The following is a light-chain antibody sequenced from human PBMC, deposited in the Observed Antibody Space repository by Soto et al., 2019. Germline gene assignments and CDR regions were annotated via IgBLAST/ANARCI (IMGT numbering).Light chain of an antibody. CDR3: AAWDASLSGYV. CDR2: SNN. J-gene: IGLJ1*01. Sequence: QSVLTQPPSASGTPGQRVTISCSGSSSNIGGNAVNWYQQLPGTTPKLLIYSNNQRPSGVPDRFSGSTSGTSASLAISGLQSEDEADYYCAAWDASLSGYVFGTGTKVTVL. CDR1: SSNIGGNA. V-gene: IGLV1-44*01.